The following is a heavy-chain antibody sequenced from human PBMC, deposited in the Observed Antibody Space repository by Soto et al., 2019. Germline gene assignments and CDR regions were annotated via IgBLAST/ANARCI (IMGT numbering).Heavy chain of an antibody. CDR1: GFTFSIYT. CDR2: IYGNGRST. V-gene: IGHV3-23*01. CDR3: AKDFTPDSRWDIDY. Sequence: EVQLLESGGGLVQPAGSLRLSCAASGFTFSIYTMSWFRQAPGKGLEWVSSIYGNGRSTFYSASVKGRFTISRDNSGNTVYVQMSSLRAEDTAIYYCAKDFTPDSRWDIDYWGQGSLVTVSS. J-gene: IGHJ4*02. D-gene: IGHD1-26*01.